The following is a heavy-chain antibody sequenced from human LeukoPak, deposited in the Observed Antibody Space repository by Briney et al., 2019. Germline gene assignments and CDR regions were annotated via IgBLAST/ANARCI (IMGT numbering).Heavy chain of an antibody. J-gene: IGHJ4*02. CDR1: GGSISSSSYY. D-gene: IGHD3-16*01. CDR2: IYYSGST. V-gene: IGHV4-39*01. Sequence: SETLSLTCTVSGGSISSSSYYWGWIRQPPGKGLEWIGSIYYSGSTYYNPSLKSRVTISIDTSKNQFSLKRGSVPAADTALYYCARGGSGIYYFDYGGQEPLVTVSS. CDR3: ARGGSGIYYFDY.